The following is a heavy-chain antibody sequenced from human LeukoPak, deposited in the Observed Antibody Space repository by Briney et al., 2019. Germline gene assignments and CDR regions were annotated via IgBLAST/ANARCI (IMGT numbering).Heavy chain of an antibody. V-gene: IGHV4-31*01. D-gene: IGHD2/OR15-2a*01. CDR1: GGSISSGGYY. Sequence: SQTLSLTCTVSGGSISSGGYYWSWIRQHPGKGLEWIGYIYSSGRTNYNPSLKSQVTMSVDTSKNQFSLKVISVTAADTAVYYCARLSAGFNSSYWFDPWGQGTLVTVSS. CDR3: ARLSAGFNSSYWFDP. CDR2: IYSSGRT. J-gene: IGHJ5*02.